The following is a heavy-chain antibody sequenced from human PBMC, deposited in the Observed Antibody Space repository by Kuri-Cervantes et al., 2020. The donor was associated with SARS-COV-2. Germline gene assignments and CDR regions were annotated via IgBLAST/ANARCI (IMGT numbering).Heavy chain of an antibody. CDR2: IYYDGST. Sequence: GSLRLSCTVSGGSISSYYWSWIRQPPGKGLEWIGHIYYDGSTNYKTSLKGRVTISLDTSKNQFSLKLSSVTAADTAVYYCARQMMSSITIFGVVITRNWFDPWGQGTLVTVSS. J-gene: IGHJ5*02. V-gene: IGHV4-59*08. CDR3: ARQMMSSITIFGVVITRNWFDP. CDR1: GGSISSYY. D-gene: IGHD3-3*01.